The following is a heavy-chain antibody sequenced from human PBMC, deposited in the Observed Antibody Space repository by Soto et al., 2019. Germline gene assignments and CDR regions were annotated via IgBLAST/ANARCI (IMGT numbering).Heavy chain of an antibody. J-gene: IGHJ4*02. Sequence: ASVKVSCKASGYIFTGYYMHWLRQAPGQGLEWMGWINPNSGGTNYAQRFQGRVTMTRDTSISTAYMELSRPRSDDTAVYYCARPLYSSSGYWGQGTLVTVSS. V-gene: IGHV1-2*02. CDR3: ARPLYSSSGY. CDR2: INPNSGGT. D-gene: IGHD6-19*01. CDR1: GYIFTGYY.